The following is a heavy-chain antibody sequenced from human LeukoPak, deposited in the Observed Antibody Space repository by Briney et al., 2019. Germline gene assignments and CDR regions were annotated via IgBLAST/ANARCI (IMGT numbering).Heavy chain of an antibody. J-gene: IGHJ4*02. CDR3: AKERLSSGYFDY. CDR1: GFTFSDFY. CDR2: ISSSGSTI. Sequence: GGSLRLSCAASGFTFSDFYMSWIRQAPGKGLEWVSYISSSGSTIYYADSVKGRFTISRDNAQNSLYLQMNSLRADDTAVYYCAKERLSSGYFDYWGQGTLVTVSS. V-gene: IGHV3-11*01.